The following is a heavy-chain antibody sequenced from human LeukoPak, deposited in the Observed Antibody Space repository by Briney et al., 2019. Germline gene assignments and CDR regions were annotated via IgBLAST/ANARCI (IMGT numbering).Heavy chain of an antibody. D-gene: IGHD3-10*01. J-gene: IGHJ4*02. CDR2: ISAYNGNT. Sequence: GASVKVSCKASGYTFTSYGISWVRQPPGQGLEWMGWISAYNGNTNYAQKLQGRVTMTTDTSTSTAYMELRSLRSDDTAVYYCARDRAPHYYGSGSPFDYWGQGTLVTVSS. CDR3: ARDRAPHYYGSGSPFDY. V-gene: IGHV1-18*01. CDR1: GYTFTSYG.